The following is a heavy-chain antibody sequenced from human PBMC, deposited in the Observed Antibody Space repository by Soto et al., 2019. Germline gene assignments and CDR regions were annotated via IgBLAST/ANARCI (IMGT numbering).Heavy chain of an antibody. CDR2: TSGSGDNT. D-gene: IGHD5-12*01. V-gene: IGHV3-23*04. CDR3: SKGYYSGYDLAYFDY. J-gene: IGHJ4*02. CDR1: GFTFDDYA. Sequence: EVQLVESGGGLVQPGRSLRLSCAASGFTFDDYAMTWVRQAAGKGLEWVSATSGSGDNTYYADSVKGRFTISRDNSKNTLYLQLNSLRAEDTAVYYCSKGYYSGYDLAYFDYWGQGTLVTVSS.